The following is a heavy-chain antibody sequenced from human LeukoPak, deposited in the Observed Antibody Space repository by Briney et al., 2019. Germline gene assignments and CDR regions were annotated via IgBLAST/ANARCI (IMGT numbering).Heavy chain of an antibody. J-gene: IGHJ3*02. CDR3: ARGEPLRYSGSLQAFDI. V-gene: IGHV1-18*01. CDR1: GYTFTSYG. D-gene: IGHD1-26*01. CDR2: ISAYNGNT. Sequence: ASVKVSCKASGYTFTSYGISWVRQAPGQGLEWMGWISAYNGNTNYAQKLQGRVTMTTDTSTSTAYMELRSLRSDDTAVYYCARGEPLRYSGSLQAFDIWGQGTMVTVSS.